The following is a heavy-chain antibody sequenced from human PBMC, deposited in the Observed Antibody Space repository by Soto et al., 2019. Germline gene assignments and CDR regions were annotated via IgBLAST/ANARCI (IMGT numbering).Heavy chain of an antibody. CDR1: GGTFSSDA. D-gene: IGHD2-2*01. CDR2: IIPIFGTA. CDR3: ARDLSPSNQNWFDP. Sequence: SVNVSCKASGGTFSSDAISWVRQAPGQGLEWIGGIIPIFGTANYAQKFQGRVTITADESTSTAYMELSSLRSEDTAVYYCARDLSPSNQNWFDPWGQGTLVTVSS. V-gene: IGHV1-69*01. J-gene: IGHJ5*02.